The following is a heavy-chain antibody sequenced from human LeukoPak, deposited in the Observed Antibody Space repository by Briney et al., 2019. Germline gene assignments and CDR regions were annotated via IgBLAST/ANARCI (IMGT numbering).Heavy chain of an antibody. D-gene: IGHD4-11*01. CDR2: IYYTGGT. Sequence: PSETLSLTCTVSGGSFTTSTYYWGWIRQSPGKGLEWIGSIYYTGGTYYNPSLASRLTISLDTSNNQFSLKLNSVTAADTAVYYCTEERAGTTVDCWGQGTLVTVSS. J-gene: IGHJ4*02. CDR3: TEERAGTTVDC. CDR1: GGSFTTSTYY. V-gene: IGHV4-39*01.